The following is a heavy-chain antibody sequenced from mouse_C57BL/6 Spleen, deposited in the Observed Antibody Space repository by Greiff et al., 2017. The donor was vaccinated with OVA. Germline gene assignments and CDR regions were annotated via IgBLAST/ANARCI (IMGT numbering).Heavy chain of an antibody. D-gene: IGHD1-1*01. J-gene: IGHJ1*03. CDR2: INPNNGGT. V-gene: IGHV1-26*01. CDR1: GYTFTDYY. Sequence: VQLQQSGPELVKPGASVKISCKASGYTFTDYYMNWVKQSHGKSLEWIGDINPNNGGTSYNQKFKGKATLTVDKSSSTAYMELRSLTSEDSAVYYCARSGTTVENWYFDVWGTGTTVTVSS. CDR3: ARSGTTVENWYFDV.